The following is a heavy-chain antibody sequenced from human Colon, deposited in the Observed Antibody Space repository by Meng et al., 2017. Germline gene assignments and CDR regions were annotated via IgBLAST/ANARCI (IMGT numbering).Heavy chain of an antibody. Sequence: QETRPALVRSAGTLVITSALSGGSISSSKWRSWVSQPPERGLEGIGEFYHSGSTNYDPSLTSRVTISVDKSKNQFSLKPSSVTAADTAVYYCESFPPPGKQWLVTDYWGQGTLVTVPQ. D-gene: IGHD6-19*01. V-gene: IGHV4-4*02. J-gene: IGHJ4*02. CDR3: ESFPPPGKQWLVTDY. CDR2: FYHSGST. CDR1: GGSISSSKW.